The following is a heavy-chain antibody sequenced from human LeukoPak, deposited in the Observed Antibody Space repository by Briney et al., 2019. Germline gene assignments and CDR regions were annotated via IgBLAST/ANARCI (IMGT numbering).Heavy chain of an antibody. CDR3: ARGLMGGYPHFEY. CDR2: IIPIFGTA. Sequence: SVKVSCKASGGTFSSYAISWVRQAPGQGLEWMGGIIPIFGTANYAQKFQGRVTITADESTSTAYMELSSLRSEDTAVYYCARGLMGGYPHFEYWGQGTLVTVSS. D-gene: IGHD3-22*01. CDR1: GGTFSSYA. J-gene: IGHJ4*02. V-gene: IGHV1-69*13.